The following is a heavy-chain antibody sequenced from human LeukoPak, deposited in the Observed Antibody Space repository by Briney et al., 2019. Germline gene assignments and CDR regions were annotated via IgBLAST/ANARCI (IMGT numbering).Heavy chain of an antibody. J-gene: IGHJ4*02. Sequence: GGSLRLSCAASGFTFRNHWMHWVRHTPGKGLVWVSRISSDGSSTTYADSVKGRFTISRDNAKNTLYLQMNNLGAEDTAMYYCARDQRVTGRPDIDYWGQGTLVIVSS. CDR2: ISSDGSST. V-gene: IGHV3-74*03. CDR3: ARDQRVTGRPDIDY. CDR1: GFTFRNHW. D-gene: IGHD6-6*01.